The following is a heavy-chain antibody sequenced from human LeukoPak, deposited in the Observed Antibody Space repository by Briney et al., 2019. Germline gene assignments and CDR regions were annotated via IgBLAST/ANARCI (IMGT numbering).Heavy chain of an antibody. CDR2: IYTSGST. CDR1: GGSISSYY. D-gene: IGHD1-26*01. V-gene: IGHV4-4*07. J-gene: IGHJ5*02. Sequence: SETLSLTCTVSGGSISSYYWSWIRQPAGKGLEWIGRIYTSGSTNYNPSLKSRVTMSVDTSKNQFSLKLSSVTAADTAVYYCARDHTKYSGSYYVRWFDPWGQGTLVTVSS. CDR3: ARDHTKYSGSYYVRWFDP.